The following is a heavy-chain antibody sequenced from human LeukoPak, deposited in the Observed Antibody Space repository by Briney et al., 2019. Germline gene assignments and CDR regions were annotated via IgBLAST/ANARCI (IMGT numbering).Heavy chain of an antibody. Sequence: GGSLRLSCAASGFTFSSYAMSWVRQAPGKGLEWVSAISGSGGSTYYADSVKGRFTISRDNSKNTLYLQMNSLRAEDTAVYYCARVEGAAAGTGYFDYWGQGTLVTVSS. CDR3: ARVEGAAAGTGYFDY. CDR2: ISGSGGST. V-gene: IGHV3-23*01. D-gene: IGHD6-13*01. CDR1: GFTFSSYA. J-gene: IGHJ4*02.